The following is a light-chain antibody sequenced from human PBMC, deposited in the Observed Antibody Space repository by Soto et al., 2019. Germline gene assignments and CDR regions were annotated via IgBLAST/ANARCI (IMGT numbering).Light chain of an antibody. CDR2: KVS. J-gene: IGKJ2*01. CDR3: MQGTHWPPYMYT. V-gene: IGKV2-30*01. CDR1: QSLVYSDGNTY. Sequence: DVVMTQSPLSLPVTLGQPASISCRSSQSLVYSDGNTYLNWFQQRPGQSPRRLIYKVSNRDSGVPDRFSGIGSGTDFALKISRVEAEDVGVYYCMQGTHWPPYMYTFGQGTELEIK.